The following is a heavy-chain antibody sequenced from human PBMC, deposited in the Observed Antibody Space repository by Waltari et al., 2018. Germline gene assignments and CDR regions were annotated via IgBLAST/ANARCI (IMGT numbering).Heavy chain of an antibody. V-gene: IGHV4-39*01. CDR1: GGSISISIYS. CDR2: IYYSGST. J-gene: IGHJ5*02. CDR3: ARLGDYYDSSGYYPYNWFDP. Sequence: QLQLRESGPGLVKPSEPLSLPCTVPGGSISISIYSWGWIRQPPGKGLEWIGSIYYSGSTYYNPSLKSRVTISVDTSKNQFSLKLSSVTAADTAVYYCARLGDYYDSSGYYPYNWFDPWGQGTLVTVSS. D-gene: IGHD3-22*01.